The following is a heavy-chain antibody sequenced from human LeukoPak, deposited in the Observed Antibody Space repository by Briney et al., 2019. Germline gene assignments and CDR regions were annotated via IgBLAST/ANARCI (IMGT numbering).Heavy chain of an antibody. V-gene: IGHV1-18*04. J-gene: IGHJ4*02. CDR3: ARDYGSGSYDIDY. Sequence: ASVKVSCKASGYTFTGYYMHWVRQAPGQGLERMGWISAYNGNTNYAQKLQGRVTMTTDTSTSTAYMELRSLRSDDTAVYYCARDYGSGSYDIDYWGQGTLVTVSS. CDR1: GYTFTGYY. CDR2: ISAYNGNT. D-gene: IGHD3-10*01.